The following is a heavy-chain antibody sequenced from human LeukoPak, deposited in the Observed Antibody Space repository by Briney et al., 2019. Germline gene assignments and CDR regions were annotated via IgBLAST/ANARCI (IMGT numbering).Heavy chain of an antibody. CDR1: GGSMTSGRHY. Sequence: PSETLSLTCTVSGGSMTSGRHYWGWVRQPPGKGLEWIASISYDGNTYYNPSLKNRVTISVDTSKSQFSLKVTSVTAADTSVYYCATHGSCRSCSRWFDPWGQGTLVTVSS. V-gene: IGHV4-39*01. CDR3: ATHGSCRSCSRWFDP. J-gene: IGHJ5*02. CDR2: ISYDGNT. D-gene: IGHD2-2*03.